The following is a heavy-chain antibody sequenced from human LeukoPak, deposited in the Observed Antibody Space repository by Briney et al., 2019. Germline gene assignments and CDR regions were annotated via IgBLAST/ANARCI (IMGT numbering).Heavy chain of an antibody. CDR3: AAFLLQQINVFDI. Sequence: SETLSLTCTVSGGSISSYYWSWIRQPPGKGLEWIGYIYYSGSTNYNPSLKSRVTISVDTSKNQFSLKLSSVTAADTAVYYCAAFLLQQINVFDIWGQGTMVSVSS. V-gene: IGHV4-59*01. D-gene: IGHD1-1*01. J-gene: IGHJ3*02. CDR2: IYYSGST. CDR1: GGSISSYY.